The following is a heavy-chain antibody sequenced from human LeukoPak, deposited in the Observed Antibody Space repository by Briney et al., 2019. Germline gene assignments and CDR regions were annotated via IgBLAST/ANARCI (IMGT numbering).Heavy chain of an antibody. CDR2: ISSSSSYI. CDR3: ATSKPADFWSGYPSYGMDV. D-gene: IGHD3-3*01. V-gene: IGHV3-21*01. J-gene: IGHJ6*02. Sequence: GGSLRLSCAASGFTFSSYGMNWVRQAPGKGLEWVSSISSSSSYIYYADSVKGRFTISRDNAKNSLYLQMNSLRAEDTAVYYCATSKPADFWSGYPSYGMDVWGQGTLVTVTS. CDR1: GFTFSSYG.